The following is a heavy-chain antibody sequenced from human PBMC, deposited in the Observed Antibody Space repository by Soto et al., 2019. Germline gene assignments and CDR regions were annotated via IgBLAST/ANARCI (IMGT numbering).Heavy chain of an antibody. CDR2: ISGSGGST. J-gene: IGHJ4*02. CDR1: GFTFSSNA. V-gene: IGHV3-23*01. Sequence: EVQLLESGGGLVQPGGSLRLSCAASGFTFSSNAMSWVRQAPGKGLEWVSAISGSGGSTYYADSAKGRLTISRDNSKNTLNRPMNSLRAEDTALYYCAKGKEGYFDYWGLGTLVTVSS. CDR3: AKGKEGYFDY.